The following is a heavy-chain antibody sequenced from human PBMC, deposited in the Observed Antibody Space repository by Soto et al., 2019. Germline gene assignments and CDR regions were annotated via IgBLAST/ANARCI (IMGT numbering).Heavy chain of an antibody. Sequence: GGSLRLSCAASGFTFSSYAMTWVRLAPGRGLEWVATIAGSGGMTYYTNSVRGRFTISRDNSKNTVSLQMSSLRAEDTAMYFCAKVNFFDTPGTFDVWGQGTPVTVSS. CDR2: IAGSGGMT. CDR3: AKVNFFDTPGTFDV. D-gene: IGHD2-15*01. J-gene: IGHJ3*01. CDR1: GFTFSSYA. V-gene: IGHV3-23*01.